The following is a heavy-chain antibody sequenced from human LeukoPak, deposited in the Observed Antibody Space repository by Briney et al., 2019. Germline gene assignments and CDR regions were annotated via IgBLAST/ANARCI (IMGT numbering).Heavy chain of an antibody. Sequence: GGSLRLSCSGSGFSFSHTWMNWVRQAPGKGLEYIGRIKSKTNGGEATEYAAAVTGRFFISRDDSASTLYLHLSSLKTEDTAVYYCATDRIVGASAFDVWGQGTMVTVSS. V-gene: IGHV3-15*01. CDR2: IKSKTNGGEAT. CDR1: GFSFSHTW. J-gene: IGHJ3*01. D-gene: IGHD1-26*01. CDR3: ATDRIVGASAFDV.